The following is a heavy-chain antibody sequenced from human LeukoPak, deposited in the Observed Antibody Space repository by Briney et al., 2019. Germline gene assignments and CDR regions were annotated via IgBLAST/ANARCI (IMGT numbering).Heavy chain of an antibody. Sequence: SETLSLTCTVSGASITKHYWSWLRQPPGKGLEWIGHVHYSGHTYNNPSLKTRVTMSIETSKNQFSLNLISVTAADTAVYYCARRAGGALLPDNWFVPWGQGALVTVSS. CDR1: GASITKHY. D-gene: IGHD2-15*01. J-gene: IGHJ5*02. CDR3: ARRAGGALLPDNWFVP. V-gene: IGHV4-59*08. CDR2: VHYSGHT.